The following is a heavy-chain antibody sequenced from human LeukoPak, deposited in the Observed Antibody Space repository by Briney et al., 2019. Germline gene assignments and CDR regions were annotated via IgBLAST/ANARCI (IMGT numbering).Heavy chain of an antibody. D-gene: IGHD3-3*01. CDR1: GYTFTSYD. J-gene: IGHJ4*02. Sequence: ASVKVSCKASGYTFTSYDINWVRQATGQGLGWMGWMNPNSGNTGYAQKFQGRVTMTRNTSISTAYMELGSLRSEDTAVYYCARGQKRSTYYDFWSGYYPPLYFDYWGQGTLVTVSS. CDR3: ARGQKRSTYYDFWSGYYPPLYFDY. V-gene: IGHV1-8*01. CDR2: MNPNSGNT.